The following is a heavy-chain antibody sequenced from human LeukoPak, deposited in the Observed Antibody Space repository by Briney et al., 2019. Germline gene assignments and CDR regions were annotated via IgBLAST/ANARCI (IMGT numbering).Heavy chain of an antibody. V-gene: IGHV3-23*01. CDR2: ISGSGGTT. CDR3: AKESAGVVVAGRDFDY. J-gene: IGHJ4*02. CDR1: GFTFSSYA. D-gene: IGHD2-15*01. Sequence: PGGSLRLSCAASGFTFSSYAMSWVRQAPGKGLEWVSAISGSGGTTYYADSVKGRFTISRDNSKNTLYLQMNSLRAEDTALYYCAKESAGVVVAGRDFDYWGQGTLVTVSS.